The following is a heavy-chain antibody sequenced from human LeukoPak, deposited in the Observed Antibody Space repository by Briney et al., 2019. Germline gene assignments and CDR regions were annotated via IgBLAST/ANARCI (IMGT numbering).Heavy chain of an antibody. D-gene: IGHD6-13*01. CDR3: ARGPPLIDDPDPLPVSYSSSYQTNWFDP. J-gene: IGHJ5*02. CDR1: GGSISSSSYY. V-gene: IGHV4-39*07. Sequence: SETLSLTCTVSGGSISSSSYYWGWIRQPPGKGLEWIGSIYYSGSTYYNPSLKSRVTISVDTSKNQFSLKLSSVTAADTAVYYCARGPPLIDDPDPLPVSYSSSYQTNWFDPWGQGTLVTVSS. CDR2: IYYSGST.